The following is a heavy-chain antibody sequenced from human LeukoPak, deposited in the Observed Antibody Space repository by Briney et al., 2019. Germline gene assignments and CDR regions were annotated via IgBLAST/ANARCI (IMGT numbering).Heavy chain of an antibody. CDR3: ARGGYGSESRGYSPTILES. D-gene: IGHD3-22*01. CDR1: GFNFITYT. V-gene: IGHV3-21*01. Sequence: GGSLRLSCAASGFNFITYTMNWVRQAPGKGLEWVSSISSSSSYIYYADSVQGRFTISRGNAKKSLYLQMNSLRAEDTAVYYCARGGYGSESRGYSPTILESWGQGTLVTVSS. J-gene: IGHJ4*02. CDR2: ISSSSSYI.